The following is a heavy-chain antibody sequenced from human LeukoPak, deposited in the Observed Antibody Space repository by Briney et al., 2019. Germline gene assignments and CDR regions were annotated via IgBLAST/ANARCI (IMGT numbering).Heavy chain of an antibody. J-gene: IGHJ4*02. Sequence: PSETLSLTCTVSGASISSYYWSWIRQPPGKGLEWIGEINHSGSTNYNPSLKSRVTISVDTSKNQFSLKLSSVTAADTAVYYCARGVTTRLDYWGQGTLVTVSS. V-gene: IGHV4-34*01. CDR3: ARGVTTRLDY. CDR1: GASISSYY. CDR2: INHSGST. D-gene: IGHD4-17*01.